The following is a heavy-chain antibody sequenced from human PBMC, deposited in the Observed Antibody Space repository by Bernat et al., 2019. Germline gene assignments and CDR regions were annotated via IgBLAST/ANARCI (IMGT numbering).Heavy chain of an antibody. Sequence: EVQLLESGGGLVQPGGSLRLSCAASGFTFRYYAMSWVRQAPGKGLEWVSLITGRGDYTYYGDSVTGRFSISRDNSKNTLYLQMNNLRVEDTAVYYCARDLLYDTRSYYSPFDYWGQGTLATVSS. J-gene: IGHJ4*02. CDR3: ARDLLYDTRSYYSPFDY. CDR2: ITGRGDYT. D-gene: IGHD3-22*01. CDR1: GFTFRYYA. V-gene: IGHV3-23*01.